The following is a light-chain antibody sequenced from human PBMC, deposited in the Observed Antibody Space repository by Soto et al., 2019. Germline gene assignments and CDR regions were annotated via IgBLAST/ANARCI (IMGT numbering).Light chain of an antibody. J-gene: IGKJ2*01. Sequence: DIQMTQSHSTLSASVGDRVTITCRASQSISSWLAWYQQKPGKAPKLLIYDASSLESGVPSRFSGSGSGTEFTLTISSLQPDDFATYYCQQYNSYPHTFGQGTKLEIK. V-gene: IGKV1-5*01. CDR1: QSISSW. CDR2: DAS. CDR3: QQYNSYPHT.